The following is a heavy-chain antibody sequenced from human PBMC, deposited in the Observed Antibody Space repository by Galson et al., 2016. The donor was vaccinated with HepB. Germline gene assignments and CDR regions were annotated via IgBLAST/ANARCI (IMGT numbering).Heavy chain of an antibody. CDR1: GFTFNIAW. CDR3: TTDHSGWHPDY. CDR2: IKSNHDGGTT. J-gene: IGHJ4*02. D-gene: IGHD5-12*01. V-gene: IGHV3-15*01. Sequence: SLRLSCAASGFTFNIAWMSWVRQAPGKGLEWVGRIKSNHDGGTTDYAAPVKDRFTMSRDDSKNTLYLQMNSLKTEDTALYYCTTDHSGWHPDYWGQGTLVTVSS.